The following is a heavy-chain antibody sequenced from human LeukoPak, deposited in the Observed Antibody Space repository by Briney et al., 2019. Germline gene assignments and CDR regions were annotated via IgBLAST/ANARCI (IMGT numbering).Heavy chain of an antibody. CDR2: FDPEDGET. V-gene: IGHV1-24*01. Sequence: ASVKVSCKVSGYTLTELSMHWVRQAPGKGLEWMGGFDPEDGETIYAQKFQGRVTMTEDTSTDTAYMELSSLRSEDAAVYYCATRSSGWYEDFQHWGQGTLVTVSS. CDR3: ATRSSGWYEDFQH. J-gene: IGHJ1*01. CDR1: GYTLTELS. D-gene: IGHD6-19*01.